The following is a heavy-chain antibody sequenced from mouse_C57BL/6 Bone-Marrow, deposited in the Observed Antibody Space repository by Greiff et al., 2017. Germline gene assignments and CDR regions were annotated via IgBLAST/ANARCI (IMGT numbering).Heavy chain of an antibody. CDR2: IYPGNSDT. J-gene: IGHJ1*03. Sequence: VQLQQSGTVLARPGASVKMSCKTSGYTFTSYWMHWVKQRPGQGLEWIGAIYPGNSDTSYNQKFKGKAKLTAVTSASTAYMELSSLTNKDSAVYYCTREDGSSPWYFDVWGTGTTVTVSS. V-gene: IGHV1-5*01. CDR1: GYTFTSYW. CDR3: TREDGSSPWYFDV. D-gene: IGHD1-1*01.